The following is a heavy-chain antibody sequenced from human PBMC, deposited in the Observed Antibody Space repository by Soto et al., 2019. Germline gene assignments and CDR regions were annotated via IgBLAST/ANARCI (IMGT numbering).Heavy chain of an antibody. D-gene: IGHD6-13*01. CDR3: ARAAFPGSSWYYFDY. Sequence: EVQLVESGGGLVQPGGSLRLSCAASGFTFSSYWMSWVRQAPGKGLEWVANIKQDGSEKYYVDSVKGRFTISRDNAKNSLYLQMNRLRAEDTAVYYCARAAFPGSSWYYFDYWGQGTLVTVSS. J-gene: IGHJ4*02. V-gene: IGHV3-7*01. CDR1: GFTFSSYW. CDR2: IKQDGSEK.